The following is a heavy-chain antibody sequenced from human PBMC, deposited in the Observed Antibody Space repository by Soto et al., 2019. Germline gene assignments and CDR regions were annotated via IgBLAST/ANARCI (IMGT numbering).Heavy chain of an antibody. D-gene: IGHD4-17*01. CDR2: IRGRAKKYAT. J-gene: IGHJ4*02. CDR1: GFNFSGSA. Sequence: EVQLVESGGDLVQPGWSLKLSCTGLGFNFSGSALHWVRQPSGKGLEWVGRIRGRAKKYATSYAASVRGRFYLSRDDSKNTAFLQMNSLRDEDTGVYFCCGRGGDSLQDIWGQGTLVTVSS. V-gene: IGHV3-73*01. CDR3: CGRGGDSLQDI.